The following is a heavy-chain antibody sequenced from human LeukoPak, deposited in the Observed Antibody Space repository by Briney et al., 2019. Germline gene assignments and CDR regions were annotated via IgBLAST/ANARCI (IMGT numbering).Heavy chain of an antibody. J-gene: IGHJ2*01. V-gene: IGHV4-34*01. CDR1: GGSFSGYY. Sequence: SETLSLTCAVYGGSFSGYYWSWIRQPPGKGLEWIGEINHSGSTNYNPSLKSRVTISVDTSKNQFSLKLSSVSAADTAVYYCARVYYSRSYDYWYFDLWGRGTLVTVSS. D-gene: IGHD6-13*01. CDR3: ARVYYSRSYDYWYFDL. CDR2: INHSGST.